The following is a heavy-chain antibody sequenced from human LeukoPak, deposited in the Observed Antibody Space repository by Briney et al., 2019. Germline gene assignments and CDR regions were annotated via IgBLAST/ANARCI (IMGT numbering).Heavy chain of an antibody. CDR3: AKDQEVVVVPAAMSSNWFDP. D-gene: IGHD2-2*01. CDR2: ISGSGGST. V-gene: IGHV3-23*01. Sequence: PSGGSLRLSCAASGFTFSSYAMSWVRQAPGKGLEWVSAISGSGGSTYYADSVKGRFTISRDNSKNTLYLQMNSLRAEDTAVYYCAKDQEVVVVPAAMSSNWFDPWGQGTLVTVSS. J-gene: IGHJ5*02. CDR1: GFTFSSYA.